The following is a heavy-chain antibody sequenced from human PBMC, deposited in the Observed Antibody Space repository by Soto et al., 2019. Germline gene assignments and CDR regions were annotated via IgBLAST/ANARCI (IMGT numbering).Heavy chain of an antibody. CDR1: GESIKSSSHY. Sequence: QLQMQESGPGLVRTSETLSLTCTVSGESIKSSSHYWGWIRQPPGERLEWIGNIYYSGNAYYNPSLKSRSTISVDTYKSQFSLNLKSLTVADTAVYFCARRSVHSEAPFDEWGQGTLVTVSP. J-gene: IGHJ4*02. V-gene: IGHV4-39*01. D-gene: IGHD6-19*01. CDR3: ARRSVHSEAPFDE. CDR2: IYYSGNA.